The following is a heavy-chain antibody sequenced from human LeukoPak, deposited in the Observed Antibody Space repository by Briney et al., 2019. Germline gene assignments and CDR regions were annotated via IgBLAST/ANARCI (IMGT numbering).Heavy chain of an antibody. J-gene: IGHJ4*02. V-gene: IGHV3-49*03. CDR2: IRSKAYGGTT. CDR1: GFTFGDYA. D-gene: IGHD3-3*01. CDR3: TVLRFLEWLSENY. Sequence: GGSLRLSCTASGFTFGDYAMSWFRQAPGKGLEWVGFIRSKAYGGTTEYAASVKGRFTISRGDSKSIAYLQMNSLKTEDTAVYYCTVLRFLEWLSENYWGQGTLVTVSS.